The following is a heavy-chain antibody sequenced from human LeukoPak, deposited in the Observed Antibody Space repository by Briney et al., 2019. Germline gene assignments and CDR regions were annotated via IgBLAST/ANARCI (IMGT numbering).Heavy chain of an antibody. CDR2: IKQEGHQK. CDR1: GFTFSSYW. Sequence: GGSLTLSCAASGFTFSSYWMSWVRQAAGKGLEWVANIKQEGHQKYYVDSVQGRFTISRDNAKNSLYLQMNSLRAEDTAVYYCARGYDYDILTGLGYYFDYWGQGTLVTVSS. CDR3: ARGYDYDILTGLGYYFDY. J-gene: IGHJ4*02. D-gene: IGHD3-9*01. V-gene: IGHV3-7*01.